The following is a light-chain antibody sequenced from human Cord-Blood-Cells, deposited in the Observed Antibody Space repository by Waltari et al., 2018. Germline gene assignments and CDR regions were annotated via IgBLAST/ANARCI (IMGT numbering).Light chain of an antibody. CDR3: QSYDSSNQV. V-gene: IGLV6-57*03. J-gene: IGLJ3*02. Sequence: NFMLTQPHSVSESPGKTVTLSCPRSSGSIPSNNGQGYQQRPGSAPSSVIYEDNPRPSGVPDRFSGSIDSSSNSASLTISGLKTEDEADYYCQSYDSSNQVFGGGTKLTVL. CDR2: EDN. CDR1: SGSIPSNN.